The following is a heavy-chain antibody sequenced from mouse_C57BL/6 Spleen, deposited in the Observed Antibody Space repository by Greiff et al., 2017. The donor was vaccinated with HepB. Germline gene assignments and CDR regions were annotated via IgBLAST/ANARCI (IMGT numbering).Heavy chain of an antibody. CDR3: ARGYGSPYYFDY. J-gene: IGHJ2*01. CDR2: INPNNGGT. Sequence: EVQLQQSGPELVKPGASVKISCKASGYTFTDYYMNWVKQSHGKSLEWIGDINPNNGGTSYNQKFKGKATLTVDKSSSTAYMELRSLTSEESAVYYCARGYGSPYYFDYWGQGTTLTVSS. V-gene: IGHV1-26*01. D-gene: IGHD1-1*01. CDR1: GYTFTDYY.